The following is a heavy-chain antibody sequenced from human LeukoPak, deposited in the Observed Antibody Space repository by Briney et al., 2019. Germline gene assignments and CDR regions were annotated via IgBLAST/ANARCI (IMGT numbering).Heavy chain of an antibody. D-gene: IGHD3-22*01. CDR1: GLTFRNYW. V-gene: IGHV3-74*01. J-gene: IGHJ4*02. Sequence: PGDSLRPSCAPSGLTFRNYWMHWVRQAPAKELVWVSRFNGDGRGTFYADSVKGRFTISRDNAKNTLYLQMNSLRAEDTAVYYCVRAYSYDSSPFDYWGQGTLVTVSS. CDR3: VRAYSYDSSPFDY. CDR2: FNGDGRGT.